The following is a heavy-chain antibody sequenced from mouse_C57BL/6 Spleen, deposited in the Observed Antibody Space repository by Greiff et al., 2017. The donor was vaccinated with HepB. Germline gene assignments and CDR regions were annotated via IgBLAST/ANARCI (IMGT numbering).Heavy chain of an antibody. CDR1: GFSFNTYA. J-gene: IGHJ4*01. CDR2: IRSKSNNYAT. CDR3: VSQYYGSSYYYAMDY. D-gene: IGHD1-1*01. Sequence: EVMLVESGGGLVQPKGSLKLSCAASGFSFNTYAMNWVRQAPGKGLEWVARIRSKSNNYATYYADSVKDRFTISRDDSESMLYLQMNNLKTEDTAMYYCVSQYYGSSYYYAMDYWGQGTSVTVSS. V-gene: IGHV10-1*01.